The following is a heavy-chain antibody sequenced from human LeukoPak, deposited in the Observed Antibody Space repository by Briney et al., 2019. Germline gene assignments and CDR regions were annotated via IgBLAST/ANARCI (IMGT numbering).Heavy chain of an antibody. CDR3: AKVLWGGYYYYYMDV. CDR1: GFTFSSYG. J-gene: IGHJ6*03. CDR2: IRYDGSNK. Sequence: GGSLRLSCAASGFTFSSYGMHWVRQAPGKGLEWVAFIRYDGSNKYYADSVKGRFTISRGNSENTLYLQMNSLRAEDTAVYYCAKVLWGGYYYYYMDVWGKGTTVTVSS. D-gene: IGHD2/OR15-2a*01. V-gene: IGHV3-30*02.